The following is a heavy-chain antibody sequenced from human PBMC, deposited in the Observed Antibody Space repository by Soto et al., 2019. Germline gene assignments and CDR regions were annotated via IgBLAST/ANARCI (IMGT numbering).Heavy chain of an antibody. CDR3: AKDGLVEKAMVMVY. Sequence: GGSLRLSCAASGFTFSTYAMTWVRQAPGKGLEWVSAMSASGGSTFYADSVKGRFTISRDNSKNTLYLQMNSLRAEDTALFYCAKDGLVEKAMVMVYWGQGTLVTVSS. J-gene: IGHJ4*02. CDR2: MSASGGST. D-gene: IGHD5-18*01. V-gene: IGHV3-23*01. CDR1: GFTFSTYA.